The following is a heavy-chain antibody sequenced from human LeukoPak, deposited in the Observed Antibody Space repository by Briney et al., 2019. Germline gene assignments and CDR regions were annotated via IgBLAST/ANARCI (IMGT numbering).Heavy chain of an antibody. CDR3: ANEGGDCFGGTCYSKY. D-gene: IGHD1-1*01. CDR2: ISYDGCNK. V-gene: IGHV3-30*18. J-gene: IGHJ4*02. Sequence: GGSLRLSCAASGFIFSSSGMHWVRQAPGKGLEWVAVISYDGCNKYYAGSVKGRFTISRDDSKHTLYLHMNSLRAEDTAVYYCANEGGDCFGGTCYSKYWGPGTLVTVSS. CDR1: GFIFSSSG.